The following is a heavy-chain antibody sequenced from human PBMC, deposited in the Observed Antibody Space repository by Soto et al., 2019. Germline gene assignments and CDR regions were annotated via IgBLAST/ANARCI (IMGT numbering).Heavy chain of an antibody. Sequence: ASVKVSCKASGYTFTSYYMHWVRQAPGQGLEWMGIINPSGGSTSYAQKFQGRVTMTRDTSTSTVYMELSSLRSEDTAVYYCAIQVLWSGYYPSGLDYWGQGTLVTAPQ. D-gene: IGHD3-3*01. CDR3: AIQVLWSGYYPSGLDY. V-gene: IGHV1-46*01. CDR2: INPSGGST. J-gene: IGHJ4*02. CDR1: GYTFTSYY.